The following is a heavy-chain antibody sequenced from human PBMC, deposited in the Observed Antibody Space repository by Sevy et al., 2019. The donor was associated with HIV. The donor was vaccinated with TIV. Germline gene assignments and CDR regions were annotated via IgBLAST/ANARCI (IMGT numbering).Heavy chain of an antibody. CDR3: ARNSDYYASGPPDS. CDR1: GFTFSYNN. Sequence: GGSLRLSCAASGFTFSYNNMNWVRQAPGKALEWVSSIRSGSSYIFYVDSVKGRFTISRDNAKDALFLQMNSLRAEDTAVYYCARNSDYYASGPPDSWGRGTLVTVSS. CDR2: IRSGSSYI. J-gene: IGHJ4*02. D-gene: IGHD3-10*01. V-gene: IGHV3-21*01.